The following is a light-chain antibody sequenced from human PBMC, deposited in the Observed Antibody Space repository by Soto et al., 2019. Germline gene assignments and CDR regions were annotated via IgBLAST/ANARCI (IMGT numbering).Light chain of an antibody. V-gene: IGKV3-11*01. CDR3: QQSYSTVYT. Sequence: EIVLTQSPATLSLSPGERATLSCRASQTVSSSLAWYQQKPGQAPRLLIYEASNRATGIPARFSGSGSGADFTLTISSLEPEDFALYYCQQSYSTVYTFGQGTKLEIK. CDR2: EAS. CDR1: QTVSSS. J-gene: IGKJ2*01.